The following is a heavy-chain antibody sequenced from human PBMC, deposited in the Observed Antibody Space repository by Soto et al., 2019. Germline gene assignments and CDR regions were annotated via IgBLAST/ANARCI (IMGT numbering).Heavy chain of an antibody. J-gene: IGHJ4*02. Sequence: GGSLRLSCAASGFTFDDYAMYWVRQAPGKGLEWVSGISWNSGRIGYADSVKGRFTISRDNAKNSLYLQMNSLRSEDTALYYCAKDLKYSISSAKFDCWGQGTLVTVSS. D-gene: IGHD6-6*01. CDR2: ISWNSGRI. V-gene: IGHV3-9*01. CDR3: AKDLKYSISSAKFDC. CDR1: GFTFDDYA.